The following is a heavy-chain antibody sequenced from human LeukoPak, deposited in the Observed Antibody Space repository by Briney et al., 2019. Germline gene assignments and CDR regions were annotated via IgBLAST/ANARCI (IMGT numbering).Heavy chain of an antibody. Sequence: GGSLRLSCAASGFTFSSYAMHWVRQAPGKGLEWVAVISYDGSNKYYADSVKGRFTISRDNSKNTLYLQMNSLRAEDTAVYYCARVETAMSHEYFQHWGQGTLVTVSS. CDR3: ARVETAMSHEYFQH. V-gene: IGHV3-30*04. J-gene: IGHJ1*01. CDR2: ISYDGSNK. CDR1: GFTFSSYA. D-gene: IGHD2-21*02.